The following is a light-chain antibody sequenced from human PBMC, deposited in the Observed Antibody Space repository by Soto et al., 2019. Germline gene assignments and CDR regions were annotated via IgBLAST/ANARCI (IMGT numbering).Light chain of an antibody. Sequence: DIQMTQSPSTLSASVGDRVTITCRASQSISSWLAWYQQRPGKAPKLLIYAASGLESGVPSTFSGSGSGTEFTLTISSVQPDDFATYFCQHYDTFSWTFGQGTKVDIK. CDR2: AAS. V-gene: IGKV1-5*01. CDR3: QHYDTFSWT. J-gene: IGKJ1*01. CDR1: QSISSW.